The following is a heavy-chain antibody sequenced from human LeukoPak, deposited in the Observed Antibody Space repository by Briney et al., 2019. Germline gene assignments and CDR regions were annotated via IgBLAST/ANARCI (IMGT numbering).Heavy chain of an antibody. CDR2: IYSDGST. Sequence: PGGSLRISCGASGYSVSRNCMSWVRQAPGKGLELVSLIYSDGSTYYADSVKGRFTISRDISKNTVYFQMNSVRAEDTAVYYCARVMKEWLCPDYWGQGSLVTVSS. V-gene: IGHV3-53*01. J-gene: IGHJ4*02. CDR1: GYSVSRNC. D-gene: IGHD3-3*01. CDR3: ARVMKEWLCPDY.